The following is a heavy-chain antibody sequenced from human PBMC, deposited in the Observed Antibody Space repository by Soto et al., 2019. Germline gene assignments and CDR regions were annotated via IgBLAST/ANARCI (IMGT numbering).Heavy chain of an antibody. CDR1: GASIGSYY. V-gene: IGHV4-59*13. Sequence: PSGTLSLTFTFSGASIGSYYGAGIGRPPGKGLAWIGYIYYSGSTNYNPSLTSRATLSVATSKHQFSLQLSSVTAADTAVYYCAREGCSGGRCGTWFDPWGQGTLVTVS. J-gene: IGHJ5*02. CDR2: IYYSGST. D-gene: IGHD2-15*01. CDR3: AREGCSGGRCGTWFDP.